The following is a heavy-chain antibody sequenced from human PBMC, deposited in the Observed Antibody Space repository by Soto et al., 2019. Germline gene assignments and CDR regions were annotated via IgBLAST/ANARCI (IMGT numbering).Heavy chain of an antibody. J-gene: IGHJ6*02. CDR2: IKQDGTEK. CDR3: AKTSVLLPAATNLGAPYNYYALDF. Sequence: EVQLVESGGGLVQPGGSLRLSCAASGFTFSSYWMSWLRQAPGGGLEWVANIKQDGTEKKYVDSVKGRFSISRDNAENSVYLQMNSLRAEDTAVYYCAKTSVLLPAATNLGAPYNYYALDFWGQGTTVTVSS. D-gene: IGHD2-2*01. V-gene: IGHV3-7*03. CDR1: GFTFSSYW.